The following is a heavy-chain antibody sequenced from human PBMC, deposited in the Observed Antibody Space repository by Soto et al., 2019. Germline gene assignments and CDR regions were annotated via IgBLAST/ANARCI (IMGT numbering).Heavy chain of an antibody. J-gene: IGHJ4*02. CDR3: ARRVTIGEYYFDY. CDR2: IYYSGST. CDR1: GGSISSSSYY. Sequence: QLQLQESGPGLVKPSETLSLTCTVSGGSISSSSYYWGWIRQPPGKGLEWIGSIYYSGSTYYNPSLKSRVTISVDTSKNQFSRKLSSVTAADTAVYYCARRVTIGEYYFDYWGQGTLVTVSS. D-gene: IGHD4-4*01. V-gene: IGHV4-39*01.